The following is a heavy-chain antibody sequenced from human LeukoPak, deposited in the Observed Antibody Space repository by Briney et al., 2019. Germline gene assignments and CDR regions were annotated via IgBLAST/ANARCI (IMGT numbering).Heavy chain of an antibody. J-gene: IGHJ4*02. CDR2: IYYTGNT. Sequence: PSETLSLTCSVSGDSITGYYWGWIRQPPGKGLEWIGNIYYTGNTYYNSSLKSRVTISVDTSKNQFPLKLSSVTAADTAVYYCARGHYYDSSGYYHYFDYWGQGTLVTVSS. D-gene: IGHD3-22*01. CDR3: ARGHYYDSSGYYHYFDY. V-gene: IGHV4-39*06. CDR1: GDSITGYY.